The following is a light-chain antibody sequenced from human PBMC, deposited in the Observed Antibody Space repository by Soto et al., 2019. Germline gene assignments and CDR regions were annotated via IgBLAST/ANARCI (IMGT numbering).Light chain of an antibody. CDR1: SSDVGYYNY. Sequence: QSVLTQPRSVSGSPGQSVTISCTGTSSDVGYYNYVSWYQQHPGKVPKLMIYDVSKRPSGVPDRFSGSKSGNTASLTISGLQAEDEADYYCCSYAGSSYVFGTGTKLTVL. CDR3: CSYAGSSYV. J-gene: IGLJ1*01. CDR2: DVS. V-gene: IGLV2-11*01.